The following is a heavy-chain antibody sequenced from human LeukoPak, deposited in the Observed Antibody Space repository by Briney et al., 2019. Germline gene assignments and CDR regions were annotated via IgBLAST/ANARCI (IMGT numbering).Heavy chain of an antibody. Sequence: GGSLRLSCAASGFTFNNFALTWVRQAPGKGPEWISYIGGYSSPIYYADSVRGRLTISRDNAKNALYLQMYSLSVEDTAVYYCVRVRDGSNYHFDHWRQGTLVTISS. CDR3: VRVRDGSNYHFDH. V-gene: IGHV3-48*04. J-gene: IGHJ4*02. D-gene: IGHD2-8*01. CDR1: GFTFNNFA. CDR2: IGGYSSPI.